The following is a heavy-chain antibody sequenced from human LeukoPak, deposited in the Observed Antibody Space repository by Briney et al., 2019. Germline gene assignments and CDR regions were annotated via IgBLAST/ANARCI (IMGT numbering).Heavy chain of an antibody. J-gene: IGHJ4*02. D-gene: IGHD3-9*01. CDR3: AKWGDYDVLTGYYDPDY. Sequence: GGSLRLSCAASGFTFSNYAMSWVRQAPGKGLEWVSAITGSGGSTYYADSVKGRFTISRDNSKNTLYLQMKSLRAEDTAVYYCAKWGDYDVLTGYYDPDYWGQGTLVTVSS. V-gene: IGHV3-23*01. CDR2: ITGSGGST. CDR1: GFTFSNYA.